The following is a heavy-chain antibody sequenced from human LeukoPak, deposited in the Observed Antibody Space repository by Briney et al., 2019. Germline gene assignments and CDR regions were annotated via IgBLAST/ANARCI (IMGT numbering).Heavy chain of an antibody. CDR3: ARLGIRHCSSTSCQPPRHPGFRNMDV. V-gene: IGHV4-61*01. J-gene: IGHJ6*03. CDR2: IYYSGST. Sequence: KPSETLSLTCTVSGGSISSGSYYWSWIRQPPGKGLEWIGYIYYSGSTDYNPSLKSRVTISVDTSKNQFSLKLSSVTAADTAVYYCARLGIRHCSSTSCQPPRHPGFRNMDVWGKGTTVTVSS. CDR1: GGSISSGSYY. D-gene: IGHD2-2*01.